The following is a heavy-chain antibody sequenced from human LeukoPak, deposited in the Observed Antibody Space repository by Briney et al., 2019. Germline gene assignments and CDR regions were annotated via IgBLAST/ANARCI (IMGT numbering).Heavy chain of an antibody. CDR1: GFTFSDYT. CDR2: ISGSGGST. D-gene: IGHD1-7*01. J-gene: IGHJ4*02. Sequence: GGSLRLSCTASGFTFSDYTMNWVRQAPGKGLEWVSAISGSGGSTYYADSVKGRFTISRDNSKNTLYLQMNSLRAEDTAVYYCASQPLELLIDYWGQGTLVTVSS. CDR3: ASQPLELLIDY. V-gene: IGHV3-23*01.